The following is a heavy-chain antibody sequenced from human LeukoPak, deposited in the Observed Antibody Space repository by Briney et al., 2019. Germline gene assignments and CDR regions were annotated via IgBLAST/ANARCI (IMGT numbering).Heavy chain of an antibody. CDR2: ISSSSNYI. CDR3: ARGKGLRYFDWLPYFDY. CDR1: GFTFSTYS. J-gene: IGHJ4*02. V-gene: IGHV3-21*01. D-gene: IGHD3-9*01. Sequence: PGGSLRLSCAASGFTFSTYSMNWVRQAPGKGLEWVSSISSSSNYIYYADSVKGRFTISRDNSKNTLYLQMNSLRAEDTAVYYCARGKGLRYFDWLPYFDYWGQGTLVTVSS.